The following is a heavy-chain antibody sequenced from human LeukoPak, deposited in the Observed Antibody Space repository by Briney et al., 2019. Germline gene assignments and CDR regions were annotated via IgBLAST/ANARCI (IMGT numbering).Heavy chain of an antibody. CDR1: GGTFSSYA. J-gene: IGHJ4*02. D-gene: IGHD5-18*01. Sequence: ASVKVSCKASGGTFSSYAISWVRQAPGQGLEWMGGIIPIFGTANYAQKFQGRVTITADKSTSTAYMELSSLRSEDTAVYYCARGGSGYPISYFDYWGQGTLVTASS. CDR3: ARGGSGYPISYFDY. V-gene: IGHV1-69*06. CDR2: IIPIFGTA.